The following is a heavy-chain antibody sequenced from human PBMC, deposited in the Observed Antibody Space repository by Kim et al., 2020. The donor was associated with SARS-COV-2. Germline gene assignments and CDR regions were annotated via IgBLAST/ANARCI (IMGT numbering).Heavy chain of an antibody. D-gene: IGHD6-13*01. Sequence: SETLSLTCTVSGGSVSSGSYYWSWIRQPPGKGLEWIGYIYYSGSTNYNPSLKSRVTISVDTSKNQFSLKLSSVTAADTAVYYCARAPTGYSSSWYPAFDIWGQGTMVTVSS. CDR2: IYYSGST. CDR1: GGSVSSGSYY. CDR3: ARAPTGYSSSWYPAFDI. V-gene: IGHV4-61*01. J-gene: IGHJ3*02.